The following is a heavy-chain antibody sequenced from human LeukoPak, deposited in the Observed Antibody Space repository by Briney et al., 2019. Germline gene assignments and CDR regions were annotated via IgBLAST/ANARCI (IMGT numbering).Heavy chain of an antibody. Sequence: GASVKVSCKASGYTFTGYYMHWVRQPPGQGLEWMGWINPNSGGTNYAQKFQGRVTMTRDTSISTAYMELSRLRSDDTAVYYCARGDSLWFGELLSHFDYWGQGTLVTVSS. J-gene: IGHJ4*02. V-gene: IGHV1-2*02. CDR1: GYTFTGYY. CDR2: INPNSGGT. CDR3: ARGDSLWFGELLSHFDY. D-gene: IGHD3-10*01.